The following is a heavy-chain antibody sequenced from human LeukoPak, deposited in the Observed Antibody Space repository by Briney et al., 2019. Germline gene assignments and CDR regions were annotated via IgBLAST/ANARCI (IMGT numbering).Heavy chain of an antibody. V-gene: IGHV5-51*01. Sequence: GEPLQISCQGLGFTFTSHWIGWVRQLPGKGLEWMGIIYPGDSETAYSPSFEGHVTISADKSTSTAYLQWNSLKASDTAIYYCAVDGGGYSGYGSCRGFNWFDPWGQGTLVTVSS. CDR2: IYPGDSET. J-gene: IGHJ5*02. CDR1: GFTFTSHW. D-gene: IGHD5-12*01. CDR3: AVDGGGYSGYGSCRGFNWFDP.